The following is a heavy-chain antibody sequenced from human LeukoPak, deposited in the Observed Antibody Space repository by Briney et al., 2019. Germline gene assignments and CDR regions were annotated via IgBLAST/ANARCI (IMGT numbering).Heavy chain of an antibody. D-gene: IGHD2-21*01. CDR2: IYSRGNT. V-gene: IGHV4-59*01. CDR1: GASISNDY. Sequence: SETLSLTCTVSGASISNDYWSWLRQPPGKGLEWIGYIYSRGNTYYKSSLQSRVSISLDTSKSQFSLRLTSVIAADTAVYYCAIVPYCVGDSCYVFDHWGQGILVTVSS. J-gene: IGHJ4*02. CDR3: AIVPYCVGDSCYVFDH.